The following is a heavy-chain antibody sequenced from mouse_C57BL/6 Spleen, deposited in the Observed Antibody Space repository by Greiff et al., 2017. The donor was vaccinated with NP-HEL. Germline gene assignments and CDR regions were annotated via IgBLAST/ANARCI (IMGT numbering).Heavy chain of an antibody. CDR3: AASRAGFAY. CDR1: GFTFSDYY. J-gene: IGHJ3*01. V-gene: IGHV5-16*01. CDR2: INYDGSST. Sequence: EVMLVESEGGLVQPGSSMKLSCTASGFTFSDYYMAWVRQVPEKGLEWVANINYDGSSTYYLDSLKSRFIISRDNAKNILYLQMSSLKSEDTATYYCAASRAGFAYWGQGTLVTVSA. D-gene: IGHD6-1*01.